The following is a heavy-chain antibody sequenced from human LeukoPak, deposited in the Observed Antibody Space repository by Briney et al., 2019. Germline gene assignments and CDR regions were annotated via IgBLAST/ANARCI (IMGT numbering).Heavy chain of an antibody. J-gene: IGHJ4*02. CDR1: GSSFTNYG. Sequence: ASVKAACKASGSSFTNYGISWVRQAPGHGIEWMGWISTYDGNTNYTQMLQGRVTMTTSTSTSTAYMELRSLRSDDTAVEYCARVFDGWDTEDYWGQGALVTVSS. V-gene: IGHV1-18*01. CDR2: ISTYDGNT. D-gene: IGHD1-26*01. CDR3: ARVFDGWDTEDY.